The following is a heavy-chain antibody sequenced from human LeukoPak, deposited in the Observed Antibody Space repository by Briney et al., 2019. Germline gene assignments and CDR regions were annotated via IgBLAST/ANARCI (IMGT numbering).Heavy chain of an antibody. D-gene: IGHD5/OR15-5a*01. Sequence: GESLKISCQGSGYSFASHWIGWVRQMPGKGQEWMGMIDPGDSDTRYSPSFQGQVTISADKSISTAYLQWSNLRASDTAMYYCVRQVSSAFDIWGLGTMVIVSS. CDR1: GYSFASHW. CDR3: VRQVSSAFDI. CDR2: IDPGDSDT. J-gene: IGHJ3*02. V-gene: IGHV5-51*01.